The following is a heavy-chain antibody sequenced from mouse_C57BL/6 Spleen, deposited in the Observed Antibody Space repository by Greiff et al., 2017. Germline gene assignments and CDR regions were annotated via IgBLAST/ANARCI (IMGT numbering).Heavy chain of an antibody. CDR3: ARHEDGDYGYDVRWYFDV. J-gene: IGHJ1*03. CDR1: GYTFTEYT. D-gene: IGHD2-2*01. Sequence: QVQLQQSGAELVKPGASVKLSCKASGYTFTEYTIHWVKQRSGQGLEWIGWFYPGSGSIKYNEKFKDKATLTADKSSSTVYMELSRLTSEDSAVYFCARHEDGDYGYDVRWYFDVWGTGTTVTVSS. V-gene: IGHV1-62-2*01. CDR2: FYPGSGSI.